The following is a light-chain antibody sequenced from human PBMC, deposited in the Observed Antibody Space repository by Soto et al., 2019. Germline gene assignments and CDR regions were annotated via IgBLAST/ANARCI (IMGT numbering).Light chain of an antibody. CDR3: SSYTSSSLLV. V-gene: IGLV2-14*01. CDR2: DVS. CDR1: SSDAGGYNS. Sequence: QSALTQPASVSGSPGQSITISCTGTSSDAGGYNSVSWYQQHPGKAPKLMIYDVSNRPSGVSDRFSGSKSGNTAALTISGLQAEDEADYYCSSYTSSSLLVFGGGTKLTVL. J-gene: IGLJ2*01.